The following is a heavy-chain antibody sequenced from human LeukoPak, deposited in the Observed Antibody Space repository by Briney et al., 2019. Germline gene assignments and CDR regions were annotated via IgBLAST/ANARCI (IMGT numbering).Heavy chain of an antibody. Sequence: SQTLSLTCAVSGGSISSGGYSWSWIRQPPGKGLEWIGYIYHSGSTYYNPSLKSRVTISVDRSKNQFSLKLSSVTAADTAVYYCARVASTGPFDYWGQGTLVTVSS. CDR1: GGSISSGGYS. CDR3: ARVASTGPFDY. J-gene: IGHJ4*02. CDR2: IYHSGST. D-gene: IGHD2-8*02. V-gene: IGHV4-30-2*01.